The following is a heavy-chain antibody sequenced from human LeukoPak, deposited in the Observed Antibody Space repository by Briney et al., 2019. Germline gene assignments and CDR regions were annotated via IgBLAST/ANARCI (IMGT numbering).Heavy chain of an antibody. D-gene: IGHD6-13*01. CDR2: INIDGSIT. Sequence: GGSLRLSCAASGFTFSNYWVHWVRQAPGKGLVWVSRINIDGSITTYADSVKGRFTIARDNAKNTLSLQMNSLRAEDTAVYYCARGTGYTNSWAYWYFDLWGRGTLVTVSS. CDR3: ARGTGYTNSWAYWYFDL. J-gene: IGHJ2*01. V-gene: IGHV3-74*01. CDR1: GFTFSNYW.